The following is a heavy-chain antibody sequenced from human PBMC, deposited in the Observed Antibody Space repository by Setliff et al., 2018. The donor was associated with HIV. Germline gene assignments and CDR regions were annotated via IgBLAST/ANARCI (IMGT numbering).Heavy chain of an antibody. CDR2: IYYSGST. J-gene: IGHJ6*03. CDR3: ASPGDYYYYMDV. V-gene: IGHV4-39*01. D-gene: IGHD1-1*01. Sequence: KPSETLSLTCTVSGGSISSSSYYWGWIRQPPGKGLEWIGSIYYSGSTYYNPSLKSRVTISVDTSKNQFSLKLSSVTAADTAVYYCASPGDYYYYMDVWGKGTTVTVSS. CDR1: GGSISSSSYY.